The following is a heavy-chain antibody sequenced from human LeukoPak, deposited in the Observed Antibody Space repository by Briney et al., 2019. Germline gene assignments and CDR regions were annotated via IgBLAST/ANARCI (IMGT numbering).Heavy chain of an antibody. CDR1: GGSITSNTYY. J-gene: IGHJ6*02. D-gene: IGHD2-15*01. CDR3: ASQYCSGGSCYYYATDV. V-gene: IGHV4-39*01. Sequence: SETLSLTCSVSGGSITSNTYYWGWVRQLPGKGLEWIGNIYYSGITYYNPSLKSRVTISVDTSKNQFSLQLSSVTAADTAVYYCASQYCSGGSCYYYATDVWGQGTTVTVSS. CDR2: IYYSGIT.